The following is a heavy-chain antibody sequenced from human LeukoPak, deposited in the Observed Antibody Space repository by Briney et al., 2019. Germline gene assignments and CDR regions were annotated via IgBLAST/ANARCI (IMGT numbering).Heavy chain of an antibody. J-gene: IGHJ4*02. V-gene: IGHV1-69*04. D-gene: IGHD6-13*01. Sequence: GASVKVSCKASGGTFSSYAISWVRQAPGQGLEWMGRIIPILGIANYAQKFQGRVTITADKSTSTAYMELSSLRSEDTAVYYCARDHSSGTGRFDYWGQGTLVTVSS. CDR3: ARDHSSGTGRFDY. CDR1: GGTFSSYA. CDR2: IIPILGIA.